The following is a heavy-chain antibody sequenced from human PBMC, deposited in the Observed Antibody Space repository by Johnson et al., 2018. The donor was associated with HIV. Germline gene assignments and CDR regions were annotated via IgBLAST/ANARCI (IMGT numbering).Heavy chain of an antibody. CDR3: ARDSTPWGGEHVGYAFDL. CDR1: GFTFSNYA. CDR2: ISWNSGSV. J-gene: IGHJ3*01. D-gene: IGHD4-17*01. Sequence: EVQLVESGGGVVQPGRSLRLSCAASGFTFSNYAMHWVRQAPGKGLEWVSGISWNSGSVAYADSVKGRFTISRDNAKKSLYLQMNSLKAEDTGVYYCARDSTPWGGEHVGYAFDLWGRGTLVTISS. V-gene: IGHV3-9*01.